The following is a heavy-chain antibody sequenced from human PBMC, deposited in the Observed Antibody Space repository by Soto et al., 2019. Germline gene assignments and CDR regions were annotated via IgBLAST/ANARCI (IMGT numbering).Heavy chain of an antibody. V-gene: IGHV1-69*01. J-gene: IGHJ4*02. CDR2: IIPIFGTA. CDR3: AREGASGSHIGY. D-gene: IGHD3-22*01. Sequence: QVQLVQSGAEVKKPGSSVKVSCMASGGTFSRYAISWVRQAPGQGLEWMGGIIPIFGTANYAQEFQGRVTITADESTSTAYMELSSLRSEDTAVYYCAREGASGSHIGYWGQGTLVTVSS. CDR1: GGTFSRYA.